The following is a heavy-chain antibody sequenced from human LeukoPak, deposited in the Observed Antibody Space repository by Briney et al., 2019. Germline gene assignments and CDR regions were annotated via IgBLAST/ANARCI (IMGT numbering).Heavy chain of an antibody. CDR3: ARASSKQLAGYLPDGFDI. CDR2: ISSSGTYV. D-gene: IGHD3-9*01. Sequence: KPGGSLRLSCAASGCTFSSYSMNWVRQAPGKGLEWVSSISSSGTYVYYADSVKGRFTISRDNAKNSLSLQMNSLRADDAAVYYCARASSKQLAGYLPDGFDIWGQGTMVTVSS. J-gene: IGHJ3*02. V-gene: IGHV3-21*01. CDR1: GCTFSSYS.